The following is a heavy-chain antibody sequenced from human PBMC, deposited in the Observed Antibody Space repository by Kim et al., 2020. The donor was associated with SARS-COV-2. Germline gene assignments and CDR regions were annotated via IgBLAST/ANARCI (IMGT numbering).Heavy chain of an antibody. V-gene: IGHV3-9*01. Sequence: KGPFTISRDNAKNSLYLQMNSLRAEDTALYYCAKSGGWTYYYYYYYMDVWGKGTTVTVSS. D-gene: IGHD6-19*01. CDR3: AKSGGWTYYYYYYYMDV. J-gene: IGHJ6*03.